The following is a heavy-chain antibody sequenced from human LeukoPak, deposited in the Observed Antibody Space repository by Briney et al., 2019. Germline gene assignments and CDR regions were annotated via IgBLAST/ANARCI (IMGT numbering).Heavy chain of an antibody. J-gene: IGHJ4*02. D-gene: IGHD3-10*01. CDR2: IYYSGST. Sequence: RTSETLSFTCTVSGDSISNYYWSWIRQPPGKGLEWIGYIYYSGSTNYNPSLKSRVTISVDTSKNQFSLKLSSVTAADTAVYYCARATMVRGVMFDYWGQGTLVTVSS. V-gene: IGHV4-59*01. CDR3: ARATMVRGVMFDY. CDR1: GDSISNYY.